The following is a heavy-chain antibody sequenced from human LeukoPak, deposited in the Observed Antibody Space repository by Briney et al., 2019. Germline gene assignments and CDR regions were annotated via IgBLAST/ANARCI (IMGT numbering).Heavy chain of an antibody. CDR1: GIIVSNNY. D-gene: IGHD3-22*01. J-gene: IGHJ6*03. CDR3: ARFGGGYPYYYYMDV. CDR2: IYYSGST. V-gene: IGHV4-59*02. Sequence: SGGSLRLSCAASGIIVSNNYMSWVRQAPGKGLGWVGYIYYSGSTNYNPSLKSRVTISVDTSKNQFSLKLSSVTAADTAVYYCARFGGGYPYYYYMDVWGKGTTVTVSS.